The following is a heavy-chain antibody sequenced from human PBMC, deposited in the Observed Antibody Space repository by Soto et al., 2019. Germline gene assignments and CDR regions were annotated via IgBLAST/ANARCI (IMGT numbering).Heavy chain of an antibody. Sequence: ESGPTLVNPTQTLTLTCTFSGFSLSTSGVGVGWIRQPPGKALEWLALIYWDDDKRYSPSLKSRLTITKDTSKNQVVLTMTNMEPVDTATYYCAQSPSLGSSLLVFVYWGQGTLVTVSS. D-gene: IGHD6-13*01. V-gene: IGHV2-5*02. CDR1: GFSLSTSGVG. CDR3: AQSPSLGSSLLVFVY. CDR2: IYWDDDK. J-gene: IGHJ4*02.